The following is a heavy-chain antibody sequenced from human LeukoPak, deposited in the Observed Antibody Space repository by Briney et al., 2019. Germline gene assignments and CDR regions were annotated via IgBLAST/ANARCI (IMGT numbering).Heavy chain of an antibody. J-gene: IGHJ6*02. CDR1: GFTFSSYW. CDR2: ITHNGNVN. D-gene: IGHD3-16*01. Sequence: GGSLRLSCAASGFTFSSYWMNWARQAPGKGLEWGASITHNGNVNYYVDYVKGRFTISRDNAKNSLYLQMSNLRAEDTAVYFRARGGGLDVWGQGATVTVSS. CDR3: ARGGGLDV. V-gene: IGHV3-7*03.